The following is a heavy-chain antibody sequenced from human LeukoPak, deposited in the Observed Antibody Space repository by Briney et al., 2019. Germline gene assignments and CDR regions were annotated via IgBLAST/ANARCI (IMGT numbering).Heavy chain of an antibody. Sequence: PGGSLRLSCGASGFTFSSYGMHWVRQAPGKGLEWVAFIRYDGSNKYYADSVKGRFTISRDNAKNTLYLQMNSLRAEDTAVYYCARDAAARRLYYFDYWGQGTLVTVSS. CDR2: IRYDGSNK. V-gene: IGHV3-30*02. CDR3: ARDAAARRLYYFDY. D-gene: IGHD6-6*01. CDR1: GFTFSSYG. J-gene: IGHJ4*02.